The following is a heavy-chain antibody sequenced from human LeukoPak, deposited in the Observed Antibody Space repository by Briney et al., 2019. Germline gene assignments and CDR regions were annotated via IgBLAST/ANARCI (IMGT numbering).Heavy chain of an antibody. CDR2: IYYSGST. CDR1: GGSISSYY. V-gene: IGHV4-59*08. Sequence: SETLSLTCTVSGGSISSYYWSWIRQPPGKGLEWIGYIYYSGSTNYNPSLKSRVTISVDTSKNQFSLKLSSVTAADTAVYYCARGTIAARPGVWFDPWGQGTLVTVSS. CDR3: ARGTIAARPGVWFDP. D-gene: IGHD6-6*01. J-gene: IGHJ5*02.